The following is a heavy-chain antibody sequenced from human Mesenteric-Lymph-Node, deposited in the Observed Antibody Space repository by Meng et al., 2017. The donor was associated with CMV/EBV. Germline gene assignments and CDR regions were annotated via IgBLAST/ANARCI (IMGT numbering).Heavy chain of an antibody. CDR2: IGPDGSAK. Sequence: GGSLRLSCAAPEFTFSSYWMSWVRQAPGKRLEWVANIGPDGSAKNFVDSVRGRFTISRDNAKNSLYPQMNSLRAEDTAVYYCALYYGSRGYFDWGQGTLVTVSS. J-gene: IGHJ4*02. CDR1: EFTFSSYW. V-gene: IGHV3-7*01. CDR3: ALYYGSRGYFD. D-gene: IGHD3-22*01.